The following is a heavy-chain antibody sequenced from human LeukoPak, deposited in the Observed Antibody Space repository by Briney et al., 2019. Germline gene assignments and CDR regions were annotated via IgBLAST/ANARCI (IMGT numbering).Heavy chain of an antibody. D-gene: IGHD3-10*01. CDR1: GFTFSSYG. CDR2: IWYDGSNK. CDR3: ARLAYSMVRGVYYFDY. V-gene: IGHV3-33*01. Sequence: GRSLRLSCAASGFTFSSYGMHWVRQAPGKGLEWVAVIWYDGSNKYYADSVKGRFTISRDNSKNTLYLQMNSLRAEDTAVYYCARLAYSMVRGVYYFDYWGQGTLVTVSS. J-gene: IGHJ4*02.